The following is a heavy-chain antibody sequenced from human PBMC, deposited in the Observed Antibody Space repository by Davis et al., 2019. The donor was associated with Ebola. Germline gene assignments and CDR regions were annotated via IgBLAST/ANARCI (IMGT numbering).Heavy chain of an antibody. CDR3: ARTGYQAAGLDY. CDR1: GYTFTSYD. D-gene: IGHD6-13*01. J-gene: IGHJ4*02. V-gene: IGHV1-46*01. Sequence: ASVTVSCKASGYTFTSYDINWVRQAPGQGLEWMGIINPSGGSTSYAQKFQGRVTMTRDTSTSTVYMELSSLRSEDTAVYYCARTGYQAAGLDYWGQGTLVTVSS. CDR2: INPSGGST.